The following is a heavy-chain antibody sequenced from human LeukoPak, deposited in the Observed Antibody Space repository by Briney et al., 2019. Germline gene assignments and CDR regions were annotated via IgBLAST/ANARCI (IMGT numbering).Heavy chain of an antibody. Sequence: SETLSLTCTVSGYSISSGYYWGWIRQPPGKGLEWIGSIYHSGGTYYNPSLKSRVTISVDTSKNQFSLKLSSVTAADTAVYYCARGYYDSSGYSTAHFDYWGQGTLVTVSS. CDR1: GYSISSGYY. CDR3: ARGYYDSSGYSTAHFDY. J-gene: IGHJ4*02. V-gene: IGHV4-38-2*02. D-gene: IGHD3-22*01. CDR2: IYHSGGT.